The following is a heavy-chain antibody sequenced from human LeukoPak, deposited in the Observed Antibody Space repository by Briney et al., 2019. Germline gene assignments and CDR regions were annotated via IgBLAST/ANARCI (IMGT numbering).Heavy chain of an antibody. D-gene: IGHD3-22*01. J-gene: IGHJ4*02. V-gene: IGHV1-69*13. CDR2: IIPIFGTA. CDR1: GGTFSSYA. Sequence: SVTVSCKASGGTFSSYAISWVRQAPGQGLEWMGGIIPIFGTANYAQKFQGRVTITADESTSTAYMELSSLRSEDTAVYYCARDRRVITYYYDSSGYYASAFDYWGQGTLVTVSS. CDR3: ARDRRVITYYYDSSGYYASAFDY.